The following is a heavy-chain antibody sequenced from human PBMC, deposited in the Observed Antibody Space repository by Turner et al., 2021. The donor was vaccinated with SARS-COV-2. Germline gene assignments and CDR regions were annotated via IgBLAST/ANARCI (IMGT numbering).Heavy chain of an antibody. V-gene: IGHV4-39*01. CDR3: ARQRLVVVPAAIINGMDV. CDR1: GGSISSSIYY. J-gene: IGHJ6*02. Sequence: QLQLQESGPGRVKPSETLSLTCTVSGGSISSSIYYWGWIRQPPGKGLEWIGSICDSGSTYNNPYLKGRVTISVDTSKNQFSLKLSSVTAADTAVYYCARQRLVVVPAAIINGMDVWGQGTTVTVSS. CDR2: ICDSGST. D-gene: IGHD2-2*01.